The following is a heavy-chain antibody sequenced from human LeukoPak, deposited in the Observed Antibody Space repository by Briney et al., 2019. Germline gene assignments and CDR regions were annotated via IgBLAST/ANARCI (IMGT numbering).Heavy chain of an antibody. Sequence: GGTLRLSCAASGFSFRSHGMNWVRQAPGEGLEWVSGISPRGDITYYKDSVRGRFTISKDNFKNTVSLQLNSLRAEDTAMYYCAKDDDWGRFNHWGQGTLVTVSS. CDR3: AKDDDWGRFNH. V-gene: IGHV3-23*01. CDR1: GFSFRSHG. CDR2: ISPRGDIT. J-gene: IGHJ1*01. D-gene: IGHD3-16*01.